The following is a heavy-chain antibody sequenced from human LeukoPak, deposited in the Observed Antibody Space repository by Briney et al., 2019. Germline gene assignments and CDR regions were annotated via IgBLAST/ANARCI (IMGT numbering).Heavy chain of an antibody. CDR1: GFTFSSHW. Sequence: GGSLRLSCAASGFTFSSHWMHWVRQAPGKGLVWVARIHSDGSITSYADSVEGRFTVSRDNAENTLYLQMNSLRGDDTAVYYCARDRTTVTVFDYWGQGTLVTVSS. CDR2: IHSDGSIT. J-gene: IGHJ4*02. D-gene: IGHD4-17*01. CDR3: ARDRTTVTVFDY. V-gene: IGHV3-74*01.